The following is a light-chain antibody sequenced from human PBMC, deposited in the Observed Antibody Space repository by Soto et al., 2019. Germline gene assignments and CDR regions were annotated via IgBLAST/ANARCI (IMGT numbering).Light chain of an antibody. V-gene: IGKV1-9*01. J-gene: IGKJ5*01. CDR3: QQLNSFPFI. CDR1: QAIDTY. CDR2: AAS. Sequence: DIQLTQSPSFLSASVGDRVTITCRASQAIDTYLAWYQQKPGKAPKLLIYAASLLQSGVPSRFSVSGSGTEFTLTINSLQPEDFASYYCQQLNSFPFIFGQGTRLEMK.